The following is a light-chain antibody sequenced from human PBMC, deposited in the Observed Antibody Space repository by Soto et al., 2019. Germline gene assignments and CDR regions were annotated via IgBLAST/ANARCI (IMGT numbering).Light chain of an antibody. CDR1: NSNIGSDI. J-gene: IGLJ1*01. Sequence: QSALTQPPSASGTPGQRATISCCGSNSNIGSDIVNCYQLLPGAAPEVLINTTNQRPSGVPERFSGSKSGTSASLAISGLQSEDEANSSCATWDGGPSGPFVFGTGTK. CDR3: ATWDGGPSGPFV. CDR2: TTN. V-gene: IGLV1-44*01.